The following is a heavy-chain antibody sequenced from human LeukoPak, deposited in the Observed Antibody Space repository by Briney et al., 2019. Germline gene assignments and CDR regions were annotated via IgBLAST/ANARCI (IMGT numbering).Heavy chain of an antibody. Sequence: ASVKVSCKASGYTFTSFGISWVRQAPGQGLEWMGWISANIGDTKYAQELQGRVTMTTDTSTSTAYMELRSLRSDDTAVYYCARGPSRELLPHAFDIWGQGTMVTVSS. J-gene: IGHJ3*02. CDR1: GYTFTSFG. CDR3: ARGPSRELLPHAFDI. V-gene: IGHV1-18*01. D-gene: IGHD1-26*01. CDR2: ISANIGDT.